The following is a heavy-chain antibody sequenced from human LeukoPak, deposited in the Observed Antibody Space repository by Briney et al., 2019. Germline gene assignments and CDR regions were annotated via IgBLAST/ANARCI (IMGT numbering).Heavy chain of an antibody. CDR3: AFNTAMDYYFDY. J-gene: IGHJ4*02. V-gene: IGHV3-66*02. CDR2: IYSGGST. D-gene: IGHD5-18*01. CDR1: GFTFSSYA. Sequence: PGGSLRLSCAASGFTFSSYAMSWVRQAPGKGLEWVSVIYSGGSTYYADSVKGRFTISRDNSKNTLYLQMNSLRAEDTAVYYCAFNTAMDYYFDYWGQGTLVTVSS.